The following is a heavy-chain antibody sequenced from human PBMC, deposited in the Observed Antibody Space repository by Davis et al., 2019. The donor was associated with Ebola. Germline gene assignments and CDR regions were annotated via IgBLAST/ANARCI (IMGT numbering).Heavy chain of an antibody. CDR1: GGSISSYY. CDR3: ARGGIAARRPDFDY. Sequence: PSETLSLTCTVSGGSISSYYWSWIRQPPGKGLEWIGYIYYSGSTNYNPSLKSRVTISVDTSKNQFSLKLSSVTAADTAVYYCARGGIAARRPDFDYWGQGTLVTVSS. CDR2: IYYSGST. V-gene: IGHV4-59*12. D-gene: IGHD6-6*01. J-gene: IGHJ4*02.